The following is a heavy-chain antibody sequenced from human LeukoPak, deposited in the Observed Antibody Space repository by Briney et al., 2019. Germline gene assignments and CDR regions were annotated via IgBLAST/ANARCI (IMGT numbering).Heavy chain of an antibody. Sequence: GGSLRLSCAASGFAFSSYSMNWVRQAPGKGLEWVSSISSSSSYIYYADSVKGRFTISRDNAKNSLYLQMNSLRAEDTAVYYCARDPVLGGHWFDPGAREPWSPSPQ. CDR2: ISSSSSYI. D-gene: IGHD3-16*01. CDR1: GFAFSSYS. J-gene: IGHJ5*02. V-gene: IGHV3-21*01. CDR3: ARDPVLGGHWFDP.